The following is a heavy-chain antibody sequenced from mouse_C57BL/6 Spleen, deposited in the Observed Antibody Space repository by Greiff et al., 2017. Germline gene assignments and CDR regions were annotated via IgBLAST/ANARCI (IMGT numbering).Heavy chain of an antibody. Sequence: ESGPGILQPSPTLSLTCSSSGFSLSTFGMGVGWIRPPSGKGLEWLAHIWWDDDKYYNPALKSRPTISKNTSKNQVFLKIANVDTADTATYYCAQLQGTGDYWGQGTSVTVSS. V-gene: IGHV8-8*01. CDR1: GFSLSTFGMG. CDR2: IWWDDDK. J-gene: IGHJ4*01. D-gene: IGHD3-3*01. CDR3: AQLQGTGDY.